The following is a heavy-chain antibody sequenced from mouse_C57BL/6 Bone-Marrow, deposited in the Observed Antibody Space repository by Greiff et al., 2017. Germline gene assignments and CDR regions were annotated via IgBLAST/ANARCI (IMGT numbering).Heavy chain of an antibody. Sequence: VQLQQSGAELVRPGASVKLSCTASGFNIKDDYMHWVKQRPEQGLEWIGWIDPENGDTEYASKFQGKATITADTSSNTAYLQLSSLTSEDTAVYYCTTLEQGDYWGQGTTLTVAS. CDR2: IDPENGDT. J-gene: IGHJ2*01. V-gene: IGHV14-4*01. CDR1: GFNIKDDY. CDR3: TTLEQGDY.